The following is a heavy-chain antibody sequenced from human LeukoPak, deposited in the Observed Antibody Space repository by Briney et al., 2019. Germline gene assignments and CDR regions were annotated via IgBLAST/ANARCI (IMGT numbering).Heavy chain of an antibody. V-gene: IGHV4-59*12. J-gene: IGHJ5*02. CDR2: IYYSGST. CDR3: ARDYYGSGSYGWFDP. Sequence: SETLSLTCTVSGGSISSYYWSWIRQHPGKGLEWIGYIYYSGSTNYNPSLKSRVTISVDTSKNQFSLKLSSVTAADTAVYYCARDYYGSGSYGWFDPWGQGTLVTVSS. CDR1: GGSISSYY. D-gene: IGHD3-10*01.